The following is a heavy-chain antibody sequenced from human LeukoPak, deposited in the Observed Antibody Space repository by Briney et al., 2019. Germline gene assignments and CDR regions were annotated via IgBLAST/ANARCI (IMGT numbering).Heavy chain of an antibody. CDR1: GFTFSKYG. CDR3: AKDSYGSGTTADY. J-gene: IGHJ4*02. D-gene: IGHD3-10*01. V-gene: IGHV3-33*06. Sequence: PGGSLRLSCAASGFTFSKYGMHWIRQAPGKGLEWVAVIWSNGNNVYYVESVKGRFTISRDNSRNTLYLQMNSLRAEDMAVYHCAKDSYGSGTTADYWGQGTLVTVSS. CDR2: IWSNGNNV.